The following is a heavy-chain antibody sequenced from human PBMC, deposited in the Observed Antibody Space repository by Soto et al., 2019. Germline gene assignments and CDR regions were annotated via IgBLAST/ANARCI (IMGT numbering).Heavy chain of an antibody. CDR1: GYTFTKYD. CDR3: VRHYYDFWHDYHYFDY. CDR2: ISPNSGRP. D-gene: IGHD3-3*01. Sequence: QVQLVQSGAEVKRPGASVKVSCKASGYTFTKYDISWVRQAPGQGLEWLGLISPNSGRPSSAQKFEGRGTITTAPSTTTAYQEMRSLRSDDTAVYYCVRHYYDFWHDYHYFDYWGQGTLFTVSS. J-gene: IGHJ4*02. V-gene: IGHV1-18*04.